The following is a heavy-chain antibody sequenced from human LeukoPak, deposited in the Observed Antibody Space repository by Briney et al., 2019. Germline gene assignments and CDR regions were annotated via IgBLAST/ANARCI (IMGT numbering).Heavy chain of an antibody. CDR3: AKGGRIVVVPAAMYGFDY. CDR1: GFTFDDYT. J-gene: IGHJ4*02. D-gene: IGHD2-2*01. CDR2: ISWDGGST. Sequence: GGSLRLSCAASGFTFDDYTMHWVRQAPGKGLEWVSLISWDGGSTYYADSVKGRFTISRDNSKNSLYLQMNSLRTEDTALYYCAKGGRIVVVPAAMYGFDYWGQGTLVTVSS. V-gene: IGHV3-43*01.